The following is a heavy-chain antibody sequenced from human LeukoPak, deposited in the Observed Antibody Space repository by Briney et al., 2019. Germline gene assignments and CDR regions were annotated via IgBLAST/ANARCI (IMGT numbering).Heavy chain of an antibody. J-gene: IGHJ4*02. CDR1: GYAFTSYG. CDR2: ISAYDGNT. CDR3: AGDNQWNGLYGSGSSFPTDY. V-gene: IGHV1-18*01. Sequence: RAAGKVRCKASGYAFTSYGISWVRQAPGPGMEWMGWISAYDGNTSSAQTLQGRVSLTTDTSNSTAYLELRSLRSNDTAAYCCAGDNQWNGLYGSGSSFPTDYWGQGTLVTVSS. D-gene: IGHD3-10*01.